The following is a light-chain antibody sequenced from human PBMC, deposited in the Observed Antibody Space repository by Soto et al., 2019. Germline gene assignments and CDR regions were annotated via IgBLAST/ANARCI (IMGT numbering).Light chain of an antibody. CDR3: QQSYNIPGT. Sequence: DIEMTQSPSSLSAFVGDRVTITCRASQSISGYLNWYQQKPGKAPKLLIYATLRLQSGVPSRFSGSGSGKDFTLTISSLQPEDFATYYCQQSYNIPGTFGQGTKVEIK. CDR1: QSISGY. V-gene: IGKV1-39*01. J-gene: IGKJ1*01. CDR2: ATL.